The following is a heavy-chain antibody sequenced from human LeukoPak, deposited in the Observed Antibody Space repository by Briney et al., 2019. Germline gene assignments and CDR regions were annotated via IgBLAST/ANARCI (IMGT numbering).Heavy chain of an antibody. V-gene: IGHV4-34*01. D-gene: IGHD1-26*01. CDR1: GGSFSGYY. Sequence: SETLSLTCAVYGGSFSGYYWSWIRQPPGKGLEWIGEINHSGSTNCNPSLKSRVTISVDTSKNQFSLKLSSVTAADTAVYYCARASYPNWFDPWGQGTLVTVSS. CDR2: INHSGST. J-gene: IGHJ5*02. CDR3: ARASYPNWFDP.